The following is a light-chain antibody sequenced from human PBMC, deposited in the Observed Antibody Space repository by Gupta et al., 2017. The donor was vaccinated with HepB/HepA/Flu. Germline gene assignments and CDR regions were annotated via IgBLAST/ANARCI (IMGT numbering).Light chain of an antibody. CDR1: NLEDKY. CDR3: QAWDSSVVVV. CDR2: QDS. J-gene: IGLJ2*01. Sequence: YKLSQPLSVSVSPGQTASIPCSGDNLEDKYVCWYQQKPGQTPVVVIYQDSKRPSGIPERFSGSNSGNTATLTITGTHATEEADYYCQAWDSSVVVVFGGGTKLTVL. V-gene: IGLV3-1*01.